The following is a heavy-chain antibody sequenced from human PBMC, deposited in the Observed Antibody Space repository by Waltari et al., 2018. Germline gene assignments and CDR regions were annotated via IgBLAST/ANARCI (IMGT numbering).Heavy chain of an antibody. V-gene: IGHV1-18*01. D-gene: IGHD5-18*01. CDR1: GYTFTSYG. J-gene: IGHJ3*02. CDR2: IRAYNDKP. CDR3: ASVRFGYGYGLAAFDI. Sequence: QVQLVQSGAEVKKPGASVKVSCKASGYTFTSYGISWVRQAPGQGLEWMGWIRAYNDKPNYAQKLQGRGTMTTDTSTSTAYMELRSLRSDDTAVYYCASVRFGYGYGLAAFDIWGQGTMVTVSS.